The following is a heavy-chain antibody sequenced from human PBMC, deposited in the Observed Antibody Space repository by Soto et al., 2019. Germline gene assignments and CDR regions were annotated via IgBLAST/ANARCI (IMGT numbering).Heavy chain of an antibody. D-gene: IGHD1-26*01. J-gene: IGHJ3*02. CDR2: ISYDGSNK. V-gene: IGHV3-30*01. Sequence: RLSCAASGFTFSSYAMHWFRQAPGKGLEWVAVISYDGSNKYYADSVKGRFTISRDNSKNTLYLQMNSLRAEDTAVYYCARGPWAAPYAFDIWGQGTMVTVSS. CDR3: ARGPWAAPYAFDI. CDR1: GFTFSSYA.